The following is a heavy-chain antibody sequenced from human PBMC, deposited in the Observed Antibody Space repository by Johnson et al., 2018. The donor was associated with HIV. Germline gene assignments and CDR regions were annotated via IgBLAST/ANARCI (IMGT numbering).Heavy chain of an antibody. D-gene: IGHD2-15*01. CDR3: AKGGYCSGGSCYPDAFDI. Sequence: QVQLVESGGAVVQPGRSLRLSCSASGFTFTSYGMHWVRQAPGKGLEWVAVIWYDGSNKYYADSVKGRFTISRDNSKNTLYLQMNSLRAEDTAVYYCAKGGYCSGGSCYPDAFDIWGQGTMVTVSS. J-gene: IGHJ3*02. V-gene: IGHV3-33*06. CDR2: IWYDGSNK. CDR1: GFTFTSYG.